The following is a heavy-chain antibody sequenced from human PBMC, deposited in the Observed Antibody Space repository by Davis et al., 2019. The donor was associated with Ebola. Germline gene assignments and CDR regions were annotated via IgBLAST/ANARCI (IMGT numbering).Heavy chain of an antibody. Sequence: SGPTLVKPTETLTLTCTVSGFSLSEYGVGVSWIRQPPGKALEWLAHIFSNDEKSYSTSLKSRLTISKDTSKSQVVLTMTNMDPVDTATYYCARMVLVPLYGMDVWGQGTTVTVSS. CDR1: GFSLSEYGVG. J-gene: IGHJ6*02. CDR2: IFSNDEK. V-gene: IGHV2-26*01. D-gene: IGHD2-8*02. CDR3: ARMVLVPLYGMDV.